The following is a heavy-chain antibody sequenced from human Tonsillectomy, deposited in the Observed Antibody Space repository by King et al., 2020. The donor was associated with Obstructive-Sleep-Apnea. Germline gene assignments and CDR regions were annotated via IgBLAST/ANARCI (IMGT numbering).Heavy chain of an antibody. CDR3: ARSRLYNWNXFSLDY. CDR2: ISYDGSNK. Sequence: QLVQSGGGVVQPGRSLRLSCAASGFTFSSYAMHWVRQAPGKGLEWVAVISYDGSNKYYADSVKGRFTISRDNSKNTLYLQMNSLRAEDTAVYYCARSRLYNWNXFSLDYWGQGTLVTVSS. CDR1: GFTFSSYA. V-gene: IGHV3-30*04. J-gene: IGHJ4*02. D-gene: IGHD1-20*01.